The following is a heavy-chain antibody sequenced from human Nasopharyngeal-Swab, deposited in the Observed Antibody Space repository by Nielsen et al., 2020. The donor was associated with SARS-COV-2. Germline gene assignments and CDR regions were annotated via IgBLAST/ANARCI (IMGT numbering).Heavy chain of an antibody. CDR3: ARDESGDYLGLPFDY. CDR1: GDSISSSNYY. D-gene: IGHD4-17*01. V-gene: IGHV4-39*07. Sequence: SETLSLTCTVSGDSISSSNYYCAWIRQSPGRGLEWIGTVSYSGTANYNPSLNSRVTISVDTSKNQFSLKLISVTAADTAVYYCARDESGDYLGLPFDYWGQGTLVTVSS. CDR2: VSYSGTA. J-gene: IGHJ4*02.